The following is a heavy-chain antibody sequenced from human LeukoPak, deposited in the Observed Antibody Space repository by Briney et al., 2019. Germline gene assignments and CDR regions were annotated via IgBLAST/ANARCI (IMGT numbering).Heavy chain of an antibody. CDR2: INPNSGDT. J-gene: IGHJ5*02. CDR1: GYTFTRHY. D-gene: IGHD1-26*01. CDR3: ARGLGWDSGTYLGA. V-gene: IGHV1-2*02. Sequence: GSSVKVSCKASGYTFTRHYMHWLRQAPGQGLEWTGWINPNSGDTNYAQKFQGRVSMTRDTSISTAYMDLSGLRSDDTALYYCARGLGWDSGTYLGAWGQGTLVTVSS.